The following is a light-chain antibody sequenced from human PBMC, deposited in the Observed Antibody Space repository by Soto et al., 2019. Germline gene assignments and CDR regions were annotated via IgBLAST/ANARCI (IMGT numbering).Light chain of an antibody. Sequence: EIVLTQSPGTLSLSPGERATLSCRASQSVSSSYLAWYQQKPGQAPRLLIYGASSRATGIPDRFSGSGSGTYFTLTISSLEPDDFAVYYCQQYGTSPLTFGPGTKVDIK. J-gene: IGKJ3*01. CDR3: QQYGTSPLT. CDR1: QSVSSSY. V-gene: IGKV3-20*01. CDR2: GAS.